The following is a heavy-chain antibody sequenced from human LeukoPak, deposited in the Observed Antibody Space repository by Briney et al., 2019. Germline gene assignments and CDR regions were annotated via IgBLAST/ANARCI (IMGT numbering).Heavy chain of an antibody. V-gene: IGHV4-4*07. CDR3: ARDPSYSNYDYFDY. CDR1: GGSISSYY. Sequence: SETLSLTCTVSGGSISSYYWSWIRQPAGKGLEWIGRIYTSGSTNYNPSLKSRVTMSIDTSKNQFSLKLSSVTAADTAVYYCARDPSYSNYDYFDYWGQGTLVTVSS. D-gene: IGHD4-11*01. CDR2: IYTSGST. J-gene: IGHJ4*02.